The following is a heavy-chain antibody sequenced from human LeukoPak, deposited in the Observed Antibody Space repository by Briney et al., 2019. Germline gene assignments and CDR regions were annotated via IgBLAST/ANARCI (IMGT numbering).Heavy chain of an antibody. J-gene: IGHJ4*02. D-gene: IGHD3-22*01. CDR1: GFTFSSYS. V-gene: IGHV3-30*02. Sequence: GGSLRLSCGASGFTFSSYSMDWVRQAPGKGLEWVASIGNNPNYKYYGDAVKGRFTISRDNSKNTLYLQMNSLRAEDTAVYYCARDRDYYDSSGYFRFDYWGQGTLVTVSS. CDR2: IGNNPNYK. CDR3: ARDRDYYDSSGYFRFDY.